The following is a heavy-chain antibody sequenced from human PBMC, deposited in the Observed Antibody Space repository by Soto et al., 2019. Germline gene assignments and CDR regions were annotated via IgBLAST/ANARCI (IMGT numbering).Heavy chain of an antibody. V-gene: IGHV4-31*02. CDR2: IYYIGST. Sequence: QVQLQESGPGLVKPSQALFLTCTVSGGSISSGGDYCSWVRQHPGKGLEWIGYIYYIGSTYYNPSLKSRVTISVDTSKNQLSLKLSSVTAADTAVYYGARSVDPWGQGTLVTVSS. CDR3: ARSVDP. J-gene: IGHJ5*02. CDR1: GGSISSGGDY.